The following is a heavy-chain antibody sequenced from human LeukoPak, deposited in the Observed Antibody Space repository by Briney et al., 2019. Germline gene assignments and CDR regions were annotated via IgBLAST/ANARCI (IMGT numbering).Heavy chain of an antibody. CDR3: AKWGDYVILTGYYVSDY. CDR1: GFTFSNYA. Sequence: GTSLRLSCAASGFTFSNYAMSWVRQAPGKGLEWVSAITGSDGTTYYADSVKGRFTISRDNSKNTLYLQMNSLRAEDTAVYYCAKWGDYVILTGYYVSDYWGQGTLVTVSS. J-gene: IGHJ4*02. CDR2: ITGSDGTT. V-gene: IGHV3-23*01. D-gene: IGHD3-9*01.